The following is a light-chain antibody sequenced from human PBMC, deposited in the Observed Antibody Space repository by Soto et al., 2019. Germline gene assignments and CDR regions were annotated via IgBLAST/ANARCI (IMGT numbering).Light chain of an antibody. CDR2: DVS. V-gene: IGLV2-14*01. J-gene: IGLJ1*01. CDR1: SSDVGGYKY. Sequence: QSALTQPASVSESPGQSITISCTGTSSDVGGYKYVAWYQQHPGKAPKLMIYDVSFRPPGVSSRFSGSKSGNTASLTISGLQAEDEADYYCSSYTNINTLVFGCGTRLTVL. CDR3: SSYTNINTLV.